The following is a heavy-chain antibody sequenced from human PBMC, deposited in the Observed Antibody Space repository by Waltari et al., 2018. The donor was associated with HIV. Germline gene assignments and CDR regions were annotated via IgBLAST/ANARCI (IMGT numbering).Heavy chain of an antibody. Sequence: EVQLVESGGGLVQPGGSMQLSCEASGFTFSTYWLGWVRQAPGKWLDWVANIKQVGSEKFYLDSVKGRFTISRDNAKNSIYLQMNSLTAEDTAIYYCTRDGSGWSNYWGQGTLVTVSS. CDR3: TRDGSGWSNY. CDR2: IKQVGSEK. V-gene: IGHV3-7*01. J-gene: IGHJ4*02. CDR1: GFTFSTYW. D-gene: IGHD6-19*01.